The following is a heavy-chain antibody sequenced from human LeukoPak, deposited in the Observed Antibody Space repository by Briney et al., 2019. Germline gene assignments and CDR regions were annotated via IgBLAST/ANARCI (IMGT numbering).Heavy chain of an antibody. Sequence: GGSLRLSCAASGFTVSSNYMSWVRQAPGKGLEWVSVIYSGGSTYYADSVKGRFTISRDNAKNSLYLQMNSLRAEDTAVYYCARDSRYFYYYYYMDVWGKGTTVTISS. CDR1: GFTVSSNY. CDR3: ARDSRYFYYYYYMDV. CDR2: IYSGGST. J-gene: IGHJ6*03. V-gene: IGHV3-53*01.